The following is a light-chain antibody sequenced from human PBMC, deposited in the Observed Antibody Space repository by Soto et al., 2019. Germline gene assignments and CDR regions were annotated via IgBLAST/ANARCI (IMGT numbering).Light chain of an antibody. CDR1: SSDVGGYNY. V-gene: IGLV2-14*01. J-gene: IGLJ1*01. Sequence: QSVLTQPASVSGSPGQSITISCNGTSSDVGGYNYVSWYQQHPGKAPKLMIYEVSYRPSGVSNRFSGSKSGNTASLTISGLQAEDEADYYCSSYTSSSTLEVFGTGTKVTVL. CDR2: EVS. CDR3: SSYTSSSTLEV.